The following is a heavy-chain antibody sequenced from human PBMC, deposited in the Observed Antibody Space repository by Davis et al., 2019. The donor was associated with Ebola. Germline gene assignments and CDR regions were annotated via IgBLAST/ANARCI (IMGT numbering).Heavy chain of an antibody. V-gene: IGHV1-69*13. CDR1: GGTFTSYA. Sequence: AASVKVSCKAVGGTFTSYAMTWVRQAPGQGLEWMGGIIPVFRTANYAQKFQGRVTITADESTRTAYMELSGLRSDDTAVYYCAHLGPQRYCSGGGCHGYLDYWGQGTLVIVS. D-gene: IGHD2-15*01. CDR3: AHLGPQRYCSGGGCHGYLDY. CDR2: IIPVFRTA. J-gene: IGHJ4*02.